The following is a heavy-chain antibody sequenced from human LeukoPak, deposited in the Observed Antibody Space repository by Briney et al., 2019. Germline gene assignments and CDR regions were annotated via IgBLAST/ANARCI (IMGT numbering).Heavy chain of an antibody. J-gene: IGHJ4*02. CDR2: ISSSGSTI. D-gene: IGHD3-10*01. CDR3: ARDPVLLWFAIDY. Sequence: GGSLRLSCAASGFTFSRNSMIWVRQAPGKGLEWVSYISSSGSTIYYADSVKGRFTISRDNAKNSLYLQMNSLRAEDTAVYYCARDPVLLWFAIDYWGQGTLVTVSS. CDR1: GFTFSRNS. V-gene: IGHV3-48*04.